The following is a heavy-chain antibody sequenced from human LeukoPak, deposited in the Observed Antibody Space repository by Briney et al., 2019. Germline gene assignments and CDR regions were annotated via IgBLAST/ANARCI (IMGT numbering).Heavy chain of an antibody. CDR3: ATRSLEYYDSSGAADY. CDR2: ISDSGGST. J-gene: IGHJ4*02. D-gene: IGHD3-22*01. Sequence: GGSLRLSCAASGFTFSSYAMSWVRQAPGKGLEWVSAISDSGGSTYYADSVKGRFTISRDNSKNTLYLQMNSLRAEDTAVYYCATRSLEYYDSSGAADYWGQGTLVTVSS. V-gene: IGHV3-23*01. CDR1: GFTFSSYA.